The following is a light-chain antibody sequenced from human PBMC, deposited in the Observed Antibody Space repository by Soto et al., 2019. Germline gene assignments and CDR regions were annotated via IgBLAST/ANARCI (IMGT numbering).Light chain of an antibody. J-gene: IGKJ1*01. CDR2: AAS. Sequence: DIQLSQSLSSLAPFSGDSVTITCRTSQSISSCLDWYQQKPGRAPKLLSDAASTLESGVPSRFSGSGSGAEFTLTSSSLQPDDFATYYCQQCDTSLATFGQGTKVDIK. CDR1: QSISSC. CDR3: QQCDTSLAT. V-gene: IGKV1-39*01.